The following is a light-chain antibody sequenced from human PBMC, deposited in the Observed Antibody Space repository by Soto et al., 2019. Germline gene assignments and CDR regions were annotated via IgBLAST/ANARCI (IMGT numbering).Light chain of an antibody. CDR3: QQYGSSGT. CDR2: GAS. Sequence: EIVLTQSPGTLSFSPGDRATLSCRASQSISSTYLAWYQQKPGQAPRLLIYGASNRATGIPDRFSGSGSGTDFTLTISRLEPEDFAVYYCQQYGSSGTFGQGTKVDI. J-gene: IGKJ1*01. CDR1: QSISSTY. V-gene: IGKV3-20*01.